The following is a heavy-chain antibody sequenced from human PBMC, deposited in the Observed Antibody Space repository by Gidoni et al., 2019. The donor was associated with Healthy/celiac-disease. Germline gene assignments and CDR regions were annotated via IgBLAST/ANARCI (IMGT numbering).Heavy chain of an antibody. Sequence: QVQLQQWGAGLLKPSETLSLTCAVYGGSFSGYYWSWIRQPPGKGLEWIGEINHSGSTNYNPSLKSRVTISVDTSKNQFSLKLSSVTAADTAVYYCARGWGKIGAAVHLHWFDPWGQGTLVTVSS. CDR2: INHSGST. CDR1: GGSFSGYY. D-gene: IGHD6-13*01. CDR3: ARGWGKIGAAVHLHWFDP. V-gene: IGHV4-34*01. J-gene: IGHJ5*02.